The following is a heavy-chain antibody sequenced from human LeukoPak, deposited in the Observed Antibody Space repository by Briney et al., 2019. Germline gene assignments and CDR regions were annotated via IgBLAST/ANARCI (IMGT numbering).Heavy chain of an antibody. D-gene: IGHD6-6*01. CDR2: INPNSGGT. V-gene: IGHV1-2*02. CDR3: ASALYSNSGFDY. Sequence: TPRQGPEWMGWINPNSGGTKYAQRFQGRVTMTRDTSISTVYIEVSRLTSDDTAVYYCASALYSNSGFDYWGQGTLVTVSS. J-gene: IGHJ4*02.